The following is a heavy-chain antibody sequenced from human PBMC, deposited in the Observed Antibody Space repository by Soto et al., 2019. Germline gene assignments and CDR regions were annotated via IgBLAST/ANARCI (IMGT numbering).Heavy chain of an antibody. V-gene: IGHV1-46*01. CDR1: GDTFTDYY. CDR2: VNPSGGHT. CDR3: ARGGHVVVVTAALDY. Sequence: QVQLVQSGAEVKKPGASVKVSCKASGDTFTDYYIHWVRQAPGQGLEWMGTVNPSGGHTTYAQHFLGRGTMTRDTSTRTFYMELTGLTSETTAVYYCARGGHVVVVTAALDYWGQGTLVTVSS. D-gene: IGHD2-21*02. J-gene: IGHJ4*02.